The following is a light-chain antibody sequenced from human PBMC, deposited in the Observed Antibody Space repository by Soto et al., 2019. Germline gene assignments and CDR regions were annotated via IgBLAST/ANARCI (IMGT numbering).Light chain of an antibody. Sequence: QSALTQPASVSGSPGQSITISCTGTRSDVGAYNYVSWYQQHPGKAPKLIIYEVSHRPSGVSHRFSGSKSGNTASLTISGPPSEDEADYCCSSYTSSTTLVFGGGTKLTVL. V-gene: IGLV2-14*01. CDR3: SSYTSSTTLV. CDR2: EVS. CDR1: RSDVGAYNY. J-gene: IGLJ2*01.